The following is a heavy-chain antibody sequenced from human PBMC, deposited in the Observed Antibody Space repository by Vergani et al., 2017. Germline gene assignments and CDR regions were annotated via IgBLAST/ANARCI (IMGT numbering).Heavy chain of an antibody. J-gene: IGHJ4*02. D-gene: IGHD2-15*01. Sequence: EVQLVESGGGLVKPGGSLRLSCAASGFTFSSYSMNWVRQAPGKGREGVSSISSSSSYIYYADSVKGRFTISRDNAKNSLYLQMNSLRAEDTAVYYCARDRCSGGSCYLDYWGQGTLVTVSS. CDR2: ISSSSSYI. CDR1: GFTFSSYS. V-gene: IGHV3-21*01. CDR3: ARDRCSGGSCYLDY.